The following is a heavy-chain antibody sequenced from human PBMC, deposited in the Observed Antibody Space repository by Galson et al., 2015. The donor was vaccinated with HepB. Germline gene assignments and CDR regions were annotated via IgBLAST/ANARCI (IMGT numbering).Heavy chain of an antibody. CDR1: GYTFTSYA. D-gene: IGHD4-17*01. Sequence: VKVSCKASGYTFTSYAMNWVRQAPGQGLEWMGWINTNTGNSTYAQGFTGRFVFSLDTSVSTAYLQISSLKAEDTAVYYCARLAASYGDYAIDYWGQGTLVTVSS. V-gene: IGHV7-4-1*02. J-gene: IGHJ4*02. CDR3: ARLAASYGDYAIDY. CDR2: INTNTGNS.